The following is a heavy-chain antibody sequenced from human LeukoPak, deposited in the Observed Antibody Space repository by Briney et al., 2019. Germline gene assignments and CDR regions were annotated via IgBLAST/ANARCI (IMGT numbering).Heavy chain of an antibody. CDR3: ARYRPGWYDYYYYYMDV. V-gene: IGHV1-18*01. CDR2: ISAYNGNT. J-gene: IGHJ6*03. D-gene: IGHD6-19*01. CDR1: GYTFTSYG. Sequence: ASVKVSCEASGYTFTSYGISWVRQAPGQGLEWMGWISAYNGNTNYAQKLQGRVTMTTDTSTSTAYMELRSLRSDDTAVYYCARYRPGWYDYYYYYMDVWGKGTTVTISS.